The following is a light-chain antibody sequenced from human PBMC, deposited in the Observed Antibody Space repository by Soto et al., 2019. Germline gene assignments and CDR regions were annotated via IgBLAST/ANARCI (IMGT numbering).Light chain of an antibody. Sequence: EIVLTQSPGTLSVSLGERPTLSCRASQSVGPNLAWYQQRPGQAPRLLIYCASKRATGVPARFSGRGSGTEFTLTITSLQSEDFAVYYCHQYNNRPPYTFGQGTHLEIK. V-gene: IGKV3-15*01. CDR1: QSVGPN. J-gene: IGKJ2*01. CDR3: HQYNNRPPYT. CDR2: CAS.